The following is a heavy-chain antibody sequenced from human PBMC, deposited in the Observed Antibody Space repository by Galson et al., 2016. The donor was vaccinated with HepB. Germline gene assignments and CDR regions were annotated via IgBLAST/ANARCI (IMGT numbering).Heavy chain of an antibody. V-gene: IGHV4-39*07. CDR3: ARDHRGFWRGRFGL. CDR2: IYYSGSA. Sequence: SETLSLTCSVSGGSINSSTYYWAWIRQPPGKGLEWIGYIYYSGSAYYNPSLKSRVTISVDTSKNQFSLNLSSVTAADTAVYFCARDHRGFWRGRFGLWGQGTLVTVSS. CDR1: GGSINSSTYY. J-gene: IGHJ5*02. D-gene: IGHD3-3*01.